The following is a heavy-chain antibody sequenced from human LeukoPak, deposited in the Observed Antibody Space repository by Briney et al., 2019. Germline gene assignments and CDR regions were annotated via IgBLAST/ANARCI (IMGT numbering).Heavy chain of an antibody. V-gene: IGHV3-74*01. Sequence: SGGSLRLCCAACGFTFSSYWKHWVRQAPWRGQVWVSRVNRDGGGTTCADSVKGRITIAGDNAKTSLYLQMNSLRAEDTAVYYCARDPGTMDAFDIWGQGTMVTVSS. CDR3: ARDPGTMDAFDI. CDR2: VNRDGGGT. J-gene: IGHJ3*02. D-gene: IGHD1-14*01. CDR1: GFTFSSYW.